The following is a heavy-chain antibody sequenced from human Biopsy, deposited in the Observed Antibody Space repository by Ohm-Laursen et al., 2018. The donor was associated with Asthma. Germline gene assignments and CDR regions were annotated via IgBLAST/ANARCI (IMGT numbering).Heavy chain of an antibody. Sequence: SLRLSCSASGFSVSSNYMSWVRQAPGKGLEWVSVIYSGGSTYYADSVKGRFTISRDNSKNTLDLQMNSLRAEDTAVYYCAKRGSYFDYWGQGTLVTVSS. D-gene: IGHD1-26*01. CDR3: AKRGSYFDY. CDR2: IYSGGST. V-gene: IGHV3-53*01. CDR1: GFSVSSNY. J-gene: IGHJ4*02.